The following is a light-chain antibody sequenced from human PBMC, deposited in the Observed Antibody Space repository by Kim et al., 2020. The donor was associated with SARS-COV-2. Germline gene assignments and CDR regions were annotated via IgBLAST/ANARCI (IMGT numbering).Light chain of an antibody. CDR3: QQSYSTPPT. V-gene: IGKV1-39*01. J-gene: IGKJ2*01. Sequence: SASVGDRVTITCRASQSISSYLNWYQQKPGKAPKLLIYAASSLQSGVPSRFSGSGSATDFTLTISSLQPEDFATYYCQQSYSTPPTFGQGTKLGI. CDR1: QSISSY. CDR2: AAS.